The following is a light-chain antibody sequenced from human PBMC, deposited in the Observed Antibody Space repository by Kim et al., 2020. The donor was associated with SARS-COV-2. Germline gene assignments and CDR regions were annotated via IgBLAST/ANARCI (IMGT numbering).Light chain of an antibody. CDR1: SGHSTYA. Sequence: QPVLTQSPSASASLGASVKLTCTLSSGHSTYAIAWHQQQPEKGPRYLMKLNSDGSHSKGDGIPDRFSGSSSGAERYLTISSLQSEDEADYYCQTWAPEIVFGGGTQLTVL. CDR2: LNSDGSH. J-gene: IGLJ3*02. V-gene: IGLV4-69*01. CDR3: QTWAPEIV.